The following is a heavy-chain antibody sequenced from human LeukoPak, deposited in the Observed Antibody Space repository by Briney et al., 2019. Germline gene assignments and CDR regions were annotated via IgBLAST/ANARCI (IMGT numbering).Heavy chain of an antibody. V-gene: IGHV3-33*01. CDR2: IWYDGSNK. Sequence: GGSLRLSCAASGFTFSIYGMHWVRQAPGKGLEWVAVIWYDGSNKYYADSVKGRFTISRDNSKNTLYLQMNSLRAEDTAVYYCARERSGWDFDYWGQGTLVTVSS. CDR3: ARERSGWDFDY. CDR1: GFTFSIYG. J-gene: IGHJ4*02. D-gene: IGHD6-19*01.